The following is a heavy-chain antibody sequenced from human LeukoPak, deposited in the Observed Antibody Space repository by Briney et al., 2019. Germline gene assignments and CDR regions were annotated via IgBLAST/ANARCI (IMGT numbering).Heavy chain of an antibody. CDR2: IYSGGST. CDR1: GFTVSSNY. J-gene: IGHJ4*02. V-gene: IGHV3-53*01. CDR3: ARASYSYGFFFDY. Sequence: GSLRLSCAPSGFTVSSNYIGWVRHAPGEGLEWVSVIYSGGSTYSAASAKGRFTITRDNSKKALYLQMNILRAEDTAVYYCARASYSYGFFFDYWGQGTLVTVSS. D-gene: IGHD5-18*01.